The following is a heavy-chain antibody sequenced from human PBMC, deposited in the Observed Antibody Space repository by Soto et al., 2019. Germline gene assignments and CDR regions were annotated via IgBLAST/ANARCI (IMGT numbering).Heavy chain of an antibody. D-gene: IGHD2-2*02. CDR3: ARDLDIVVVPAAIPGGYYYYYYGMDV. Sequence: ASVKVSCKASGYTFTGYYMHWVRQAPGQGLEWMGWINPNSGGTNYAQKFQGRVTMTRDTSINTAYMELSRLRSDDTAVYYCARDLDIVVVPAAIPGGYYYYYYGMDVWGQGTTVTVSS. CDR1: GYTFTGYY. J-gene: IGHJ6*02. CDR2: INPNSGGT. V-gene: IGHV1-2*02.